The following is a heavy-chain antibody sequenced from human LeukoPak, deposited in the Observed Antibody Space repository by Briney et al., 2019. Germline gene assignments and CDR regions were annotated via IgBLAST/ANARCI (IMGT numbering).Heavy chain of an antibody. D-gene: IGHD5/OR15-5a*01. CDR1: GFAFSTYA. J-gene: IGHJ4*02. V-gene: IGHV3-23*01. Sequence: PGGSLRLSCAASGFAFSTYAMTWVRRAPEKGLQGVATISTSGRATYYADPVEGRFTISRDNSKNTLYLQMNSLRADDTAVYYCAKARGSGVYEQFDYWGQGTQVTVSP. CDR2: ISTSGRAT. CDR3: AKARGSGVYEQFDY.